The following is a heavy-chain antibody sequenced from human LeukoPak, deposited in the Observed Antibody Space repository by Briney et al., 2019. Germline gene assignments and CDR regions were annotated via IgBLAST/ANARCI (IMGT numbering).Heavy chain of an antibody. CDR2: IYYSGST. Sequence: PSETLSLTCTVSGGSISSYYWSWIRQPPGKGLEWIGYIYYSGSTNYNPSLKSRVTISVDTSKNQFSLKLSSVTAADTAVYYCARRTDYDSSGYYSDYWGQGTLVTVSS. CDR3: ARRTDYDSSGYYSDY. D-gene: IGHD3-22*01. CDR1: GGSISSYY. V-gene: IGHV4-59*08. J-gene: IGHJ4*02.